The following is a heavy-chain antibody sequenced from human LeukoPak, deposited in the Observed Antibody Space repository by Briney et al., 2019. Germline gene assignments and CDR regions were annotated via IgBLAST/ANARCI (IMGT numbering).Heavy chain of an antibody. Sequence: GESLKISCKASGPNFPSYWIGWVRQMPGKGLEWMGIIYPGDSETRYSPSFQGHVTISVDKSTGTAYLQWSILKASDAAMYYCATRRVAGIAVVPDSWGQGTLVTVSS. CDR3: ATRRVAGIAVVPDS. CDR2: IYPGDSET. CDR1: GPNFPSYW. V-gene: IGHV5-51*01. D-gene: IGHD6-19*01. J-gene: IGHJ4*02.